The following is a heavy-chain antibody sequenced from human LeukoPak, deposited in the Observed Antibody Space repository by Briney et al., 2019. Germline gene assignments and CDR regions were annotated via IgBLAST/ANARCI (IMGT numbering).Heavy chain of an antibody. V-gene: IGHV3-53*01. CDR1: GFTVSSNY. CDR2: IYSGSST. Sequence: PGGSLRLSCAASGFTVSSNYMSWVRQAPGKGLEWVSVIYSGSSTYYADSVKGRFTISRDNSKNTLYLQMNSLRAEDTAVYYCARGLRDSSGYPLQHWGQGTLVTVSS. J-gene: IGHJ1*01. CDR3: ARGLRDSSGYPLQH. D-gene: IGHD3-22*01.